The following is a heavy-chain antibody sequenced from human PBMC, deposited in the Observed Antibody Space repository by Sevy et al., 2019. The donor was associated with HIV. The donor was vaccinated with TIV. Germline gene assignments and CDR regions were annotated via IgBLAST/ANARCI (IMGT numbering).Heavy chain of an antibody. Sequence: GSLRLSCAASGFTFSNYNMKWVRQAPGKGLEWVSYISSSSGTIYYADSVKGRFTISRDNAKNSLYLQMNSLRDEDTAVYYCARGVSRAFDIWGQGTMVTVSS. J-gene: IGHJ3*02. D-gene: IGHD2-8*01. V-gene: IGHV3-48*02. CDR3: ARGVSRAFDI. CDR2: ISSSSGTI. CDR1: GFTFSNYN.